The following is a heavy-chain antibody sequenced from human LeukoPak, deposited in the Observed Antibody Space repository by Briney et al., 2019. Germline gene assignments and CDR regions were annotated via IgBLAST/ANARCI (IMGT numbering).Heavy chain of an antibody. Sequence: PSETLSLTCAVYGGSFSCYYWSWIRQPPGKGLEWIGEINHSGSTNYNPSLKSRVTISVDTSKNQFSLKLSSVTAADTAVYYCAGLRVVVTDQYNVYYYYGMDVWGQGTTVTVSS. CDR1: GGSFSCYY. CDR2: INHSGST. CDR3: AGLRVVVTDQYNVYYYYGMDV. D-gene: IGHD2-21*02. V-gene: IGHV4-34*01. J-gene: IGHJ6*02.